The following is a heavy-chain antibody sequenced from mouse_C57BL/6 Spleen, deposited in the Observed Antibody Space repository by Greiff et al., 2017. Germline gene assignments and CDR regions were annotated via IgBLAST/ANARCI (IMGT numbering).Heavy chain of an antibody. D-gene: IGHD1-1*01. CDR2: IDPNYGPT. CDR1: GYSFTDYN. Sequence: VQLQQSGPELVKPGASVKISCKASGYSFTDYNMNWVKQSHGQGLEWIGVIDPNYGPTSYNQKFKGKATLTVDQSSSKAYMQLNSLTSEDSAVYYCARETTDLTGYAMDDWGQGTSVTVSS. V-gene: IGHV1-39*01. J-gene: IGHJ4*01. CDR3: ARETTDLTGYAMDD.